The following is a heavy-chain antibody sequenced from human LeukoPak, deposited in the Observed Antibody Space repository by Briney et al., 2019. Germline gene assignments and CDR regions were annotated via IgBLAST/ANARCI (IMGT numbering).Heavy chain of an antibody. CDR3: AKGKDNYYYYGMDV. D-gene: IGHD2-15*01. J-gene: IGHJ6*02. Sequence: PGGSLRLSCAASGFTFSSYAMSWVRQAPGMGLEWVSAISGSGGSTYYADSVKGRFTISRDNSKNTLYLQTNSLRAEDTAVHYCAKGKDNYYYYGMDVWGQGTTVTVSS. V-gene: IGHV3-23*01. CDR2: ISGSGGST. CDR1: GFTFSSYA.